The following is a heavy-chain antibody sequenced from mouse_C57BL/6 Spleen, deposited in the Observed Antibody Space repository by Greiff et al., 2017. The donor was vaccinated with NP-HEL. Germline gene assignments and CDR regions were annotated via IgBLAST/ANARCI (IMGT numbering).Heavy chain of an antibody. J-gene: IGHJ3*01. Sequence: EVQRVESGGGLVKPGGSLKLSCAASGFTFSSYAMSWVRQTPEKRLEWVATISDGGSYTYYPDNVKGRFTISRDNAKNNLYLQMSHLKSEDTAMYYCARDRPIYYDYDRFAYWGQGTLVTVSA. CDR2: ISDGGSYT. CDR3: ARDRPIYYDYDRFAY. V-gene: IGHV5-4*01. D-gene: IGHD2-4*01. CDR1: GFTFSSYA.